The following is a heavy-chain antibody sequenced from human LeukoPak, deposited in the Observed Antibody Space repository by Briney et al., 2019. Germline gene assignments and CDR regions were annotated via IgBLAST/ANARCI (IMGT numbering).Heavy chain of an antibody. Sequence: SETLSLTCIVSGGSISSHYWSWIRQPPGKGLEWIGYIYYSGSTNYNPSLKSRVTISGDTSKNQFSLRLSSVTAADTAVYYCARGDDSSGLLDYWGQGTLVTVSS. CDR2: IYYSGST. CDR1: GGSISSHY. CDR3: ARGDDSSGLLDY. J-gene: IGHJ4*02. D-gene: IGHD3-22*01. V-gene: IGHV4-59*11.